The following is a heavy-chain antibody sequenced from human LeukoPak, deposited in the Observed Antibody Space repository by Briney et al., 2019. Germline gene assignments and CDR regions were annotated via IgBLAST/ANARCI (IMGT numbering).Heavy chain of an antibody. CDR1: GFTFSSYA. CDR3: AREIVGAQGY. J-gene: IGHJ4*02. CDR2: IYSGGST. V-gene: IGHV3-53*01. D-gene: IGHD1-26*01. Sequence: PGGSLRLSCAASGFTFSSYAMSWVRQAPGKGLEWVSVIYSGGSTHYADSVKGRFTISRDNSKNTLYLQMNSLRAEDTAVYYCAREIVGAQGYWGQGTLVTVSS.